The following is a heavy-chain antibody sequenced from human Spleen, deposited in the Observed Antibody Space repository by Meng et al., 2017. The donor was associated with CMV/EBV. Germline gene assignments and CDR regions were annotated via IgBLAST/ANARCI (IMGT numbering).Heavy chain of an antibody. CDR3: ARDGEYSGYEEFDP. V-gene: IGHV4-39*07. J-gene: IGHJ5*02. CDR2: IFHSGNT. CDR1: GGSISSISSTYY. Sequence: SETLSLTCIVSGGSISSISSTYYWGWIRQPPGKGLEWIGSIFHSGNTYYNPSLKSRVTISVDTSKNQFSLNLDSVTAADTAVYFCARDGEYSGYEEFDPWGQGTLVTVSS. D-gene: IGHD5-12*01.